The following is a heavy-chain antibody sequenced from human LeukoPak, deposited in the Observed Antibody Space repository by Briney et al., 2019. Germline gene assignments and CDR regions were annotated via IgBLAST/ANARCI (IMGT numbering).Heavy chain of an antibody. J-gene: IGHJ5*02. CDR2: INWRSDTV. V-gene: IGHV3-9*01. CDR3: TKALDCSKRHIPASLDL. CDR1: GFNFSDYY. Sequence: GGSLRLSCAASGFNFSDYYRHWIRQAPGKGLEWVSGINWRSDTVAYADSVKGRFAISRDNAKNSLYLQMNSLRPEDTALYDCTKALDCSKRHIPASLDLWGQGTLVTVSS. D-gene: IGHD4-11*01.